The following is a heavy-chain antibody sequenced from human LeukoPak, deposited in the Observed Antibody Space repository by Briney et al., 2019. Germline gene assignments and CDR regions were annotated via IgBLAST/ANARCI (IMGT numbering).Heavy chain of an antibody. CDR3: ARGGTSGTSQMLHFAP. CDR1: GTSITRTY. J-gene: IGHJ5*02. V-gene: IGHV4-59*12. Sequence: PSETLSLTCTVSGTSITRTYWSWIRQPPGRGLESVGYVYDTGDTNYNPSLKSRVTMSLDTSKNQFSLTLTSVTAADTAIYYCARGGTSGTSQMLHFAPGAQGLLATVPS. D-gene: IGHD2-2*01. CDR2: VYDTGDT.